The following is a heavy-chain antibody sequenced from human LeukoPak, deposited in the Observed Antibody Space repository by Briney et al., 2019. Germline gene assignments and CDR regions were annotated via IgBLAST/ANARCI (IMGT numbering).Heavy chain of an antibody. D-gene: IGHD4-17*01. J-gene: IGHJ4*02. V-gene: IGHV3-48*01. CDR1: GFTFSSYS. CDR3: AKEWGYGGENFDY. CDR2: ISSSSTI. Sequence: PGGSLRLSCAASGFTFSSYSMNWVRQAPGKGLEWVSYISSSSTIYYADSVKGRFTISRDNAKNSLYLQMNSLRAEDTAVYYCAKEWGYGGENFDYWGQGTLVTVSS.